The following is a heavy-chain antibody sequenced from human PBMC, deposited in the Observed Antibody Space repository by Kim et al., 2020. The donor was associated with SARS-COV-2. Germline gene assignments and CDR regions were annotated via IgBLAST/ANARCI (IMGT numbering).Heavy chain of an antibody. J-gene: IGHJ5*02. Sequence: SETLSLTCTVSGGSISSGGYYWSWIRQHPGKGLEWIGYIYYSGSTYYNPSLKSRVTISVDTSKNQFSLKLSSVTAADTAVYYCARYSSGQTLYNWFDPWGQGTLVTVSS. CDR1: GGSISSGGYY. CDR2: IYYSGST. CDR3: ARYSSGQTLYNWFDP. D-gene: IGHD6-19*01. V-gene: IGHV4-31*03.